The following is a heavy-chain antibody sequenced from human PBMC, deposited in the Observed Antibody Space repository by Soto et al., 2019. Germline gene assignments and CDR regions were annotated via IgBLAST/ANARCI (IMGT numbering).Heavy chain of an antibody. J-gene: IGHJ4*02. CDR1: GGSFSNYA. D-gene: IGHD1-26*01. CDR3: EKEMGATNDY. CDR2: IVPFVGIT. Sequence: QVQLVQSGAEVKKPGSSVKVSCKASGGSFSNYALNWVRQAPGQGLEWMGRIVPFVGITKYAQKFQGRVTITADDSTSTAYMDLSSLKSEDTAVYYCEKEMGATNDYWFQGTLVAVSS. V-gene: IGHV1-69*04.